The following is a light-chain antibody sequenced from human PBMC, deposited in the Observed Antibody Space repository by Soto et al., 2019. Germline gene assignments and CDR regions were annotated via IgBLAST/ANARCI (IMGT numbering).Light chain of an antibody. CDR1: SSDVGGYNY. CDR3: SSYSSGSTLV. V-gene: IGLV2-14*01. J-gene: IGLJ1*01. CDR2: EVS. Sequence: QSVLTQPSSWSVSPGQSITIAFTGSSSDVGGYNYVSWFQQHPGKAPKLMIYEVSNRPSGVSNRFSASKSGNTASLTISGLQAEDEATYYCSSYSSGSTLVFGTGTNVTVL.